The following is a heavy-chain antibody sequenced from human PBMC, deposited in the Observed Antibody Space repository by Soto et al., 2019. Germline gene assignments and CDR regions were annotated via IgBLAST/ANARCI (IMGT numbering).Heavy chain of an antibody. D-gene: IGHD3-3*01. CDR1: GFLFSSYW. CDR3: ARVNDFWSGYYINYYYYMDV. J-gene: IGHJ6*03. V-gene: IGHV3-7*01. Sequence: PGGSLRLSCAASGFLFSSYWMSWVLQAPGKGLEWVANIKQDGSEKYYVDSVKGRFTISRDNAKNSLYLQMNSLRAEGTAVYYCARVNDFWSGYYINYYYYMDVWGKGTTVTVSS. CDR2: IKQDGSEK.